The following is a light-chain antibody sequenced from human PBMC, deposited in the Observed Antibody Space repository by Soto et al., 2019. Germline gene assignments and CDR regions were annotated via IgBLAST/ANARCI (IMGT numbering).Light chain of an antibody. CDR3: SSYAGRTTLGV. J-gene: IGLJ2*01. Sequence: QSALTQPPSASGSPGQSVTISCTGTSSDVGGYNYVSWYQHHPGKAPKLMIYEVSKRPSGVPDRFSASKSGTTASLTVSGPQCEDGVDYYCSSYAGRTTLGVFGGGT. CDR2: EVS. V-gene: IGLV2-8*01. CDR1: SSDVGGYNY.